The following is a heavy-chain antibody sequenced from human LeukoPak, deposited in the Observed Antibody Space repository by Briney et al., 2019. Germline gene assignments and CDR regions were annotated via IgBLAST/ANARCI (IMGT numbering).Heavy chain of an antibody. V-gene: IGHV3-23*01. D-gene: IGHD1-26*01. CDR2: INDSGSTR. Sequence: GGSLRLSCGASGFSFSNYAMSWVRQAPGKGLEWVSGINDSGSTRFYVDSVKGRFTISRDNANKSLFLQMNSLRAEDTAVYYCTSHVGGTARAWGYFQYWGQGTLVTVSS. CDR1: GFSFSNYA. CDR3: TSHVGGTARAWGYFQY. J-gene: IGHJ1*01.